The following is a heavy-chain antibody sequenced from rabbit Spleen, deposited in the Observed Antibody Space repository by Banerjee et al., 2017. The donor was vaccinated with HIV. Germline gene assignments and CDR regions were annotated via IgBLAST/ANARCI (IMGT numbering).Heavy chain of an antibody. V-gene: IGHV1S7*01. D-gene: IGHD6-1*01. Sequence: QLKESGGGLVQPGGSLKLSCKASGFTLSSYYMNWVRQAPGKGLEWIGYMDPVFGSTYYASWVNGRFTISRDNAQNTVFLQLNSLTVADTATYFCVRDQAFMLDLWGQGTLVTVS. CDR3: VRDQAFMLDL. J-gene: IGHJ3*01. CDR1: GFTLSSYY. CDR2: MDPVFGST.